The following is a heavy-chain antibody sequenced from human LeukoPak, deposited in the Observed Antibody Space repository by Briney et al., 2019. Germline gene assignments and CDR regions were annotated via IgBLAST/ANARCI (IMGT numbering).Heavy chain of an antibody. CDR2: ISGSGGST. Sequence: ETLSLTCTVSGGSISSYYWSWVRQAPVKGLEWVSIISGSGGSTYYADSVKGRFTISRDNSKNTLYLQMNSLRAEDTAVYYCAVCHWHSSGCRNDYWGQGTLVTVSS. CDR1: GGSISSYY. D-gene: IGHD6-19*01. CDR3: AVCHWHSSGCRNDY. J-gene: IGHJ4*02. V-gene: IGHV3-23*01.